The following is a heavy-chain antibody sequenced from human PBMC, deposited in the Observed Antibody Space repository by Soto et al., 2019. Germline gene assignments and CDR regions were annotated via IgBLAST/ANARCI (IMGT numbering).Heavy chain of an antibody. D-gene: IGHD1-7*01. J-gene: IGHJ4*02. CDR3: ATRGTPATVLYCFDY. CDR2: ISYSGST. V-gene: IGHV4-30-4*01. CDR1: GGSIISGEYS. Sequence: SETLSLTCTVSGGSIISGEYSWSWIRQPPGKGLEWIGFISYSGSTYYNASLKSRFTISVDTSKNQFSLNLSFVTAADTAVYYCATRGTPATVLYCFDYWGQGTLVTVSS.